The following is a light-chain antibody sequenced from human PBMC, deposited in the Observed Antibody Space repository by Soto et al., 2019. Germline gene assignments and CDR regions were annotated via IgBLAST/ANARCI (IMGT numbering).Light chain of an antibody. CDR3: SSYASTNSLV. Sequence: QSVLAQPASVSGSPGQSITISCIGSSSDIGYYNFVSWYQQHPGKAPKLLIFGVTNRPSGISDRFSGSKSGATASLTISGLQAEDEADYYCSSYASTNSLVFGTGTKLTVL. CDR1: SSDIGYYNF. J-gene: IGLJ1*01. CDR2: GVT. V-gene: IGLV2-14*03.